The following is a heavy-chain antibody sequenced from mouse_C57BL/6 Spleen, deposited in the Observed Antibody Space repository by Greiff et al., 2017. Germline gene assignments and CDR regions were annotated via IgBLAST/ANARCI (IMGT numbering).Heavy chain of an antibody. Sequence: VQLQESGAELVRPGASVTLSCKASGYTFTDYEMHWVKQTPVHGLEWIGAIDPETGGTAYNQTFKGKAILTADKSSSTAYMELRSLTSEDSAVYYCTRGGYDYAWFAHWGQGTLVTVSA. D-gene: IGHD2-4*01. J-gene: IGHJ3*01. CDR2: IDPETGGT. V-gene: IGHV1-15*01. CDR1: GYTFTDYE. CDR3: TRGGYDYAWFAH.